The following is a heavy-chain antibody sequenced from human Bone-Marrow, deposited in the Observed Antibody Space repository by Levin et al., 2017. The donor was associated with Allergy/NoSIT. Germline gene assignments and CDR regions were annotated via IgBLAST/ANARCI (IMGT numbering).Heavy chain of an antibody. CDR3: ARHVAPVGRGPADFDY. V-gene: IGHV4-59*08. D-gene: IGHD6-13*01. CDR1: GGSISTYY. CDR2: IYYSGST. Sequence: SETLSLTCTVSGGSISTYYWSWIRQPPGKGLEWIGYIYYSGSTNYNPSLKSRVTISVDTSKNQFSLQLSSVTAADPAVYYGARHVAPVGRGPADFDYWGQGTLVTVSS. J-gene: IGHJ4*02.